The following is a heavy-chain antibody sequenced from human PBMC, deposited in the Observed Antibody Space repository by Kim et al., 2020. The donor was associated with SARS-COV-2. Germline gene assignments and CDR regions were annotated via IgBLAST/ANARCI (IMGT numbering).Heavy chain of an antibody. Sequence: SLKSRVTISVDTSKNQFSLKLSSVTAADTAVYYCARGPRITMVRGVIPDVWGQGTTVTVSS. V-gene: IGHV4-34*01. J-gene: IGHJ6*02. CDR3: ARGPRITMVRGVIPDV. D-gene: IGHD3-10*01.